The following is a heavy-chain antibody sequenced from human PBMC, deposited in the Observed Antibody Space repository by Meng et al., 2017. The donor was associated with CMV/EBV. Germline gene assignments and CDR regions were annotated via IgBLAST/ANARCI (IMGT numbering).Heavy chain of an antibody. CDR3: ARDLSPYYYDSSGYGPPFDY. V-gene: IGHV1-46*01. Sequence: QVQLVQSGAEVKKPGASVKVSCKASGYTFTSYYMHWVRQAPGQGLEWMGIINPSGGSTSYAQKFQGRVTMTRDTSTSTVYMELSSLRSEDTAVYYCARDLSPYYYDSSGYGPPFDYWGQGTLVTVSS. CDR1: GYTFTSYY. D-gene: IGHD3-22*01. CDR2: INPSGGST. J-gene: IGHJ4*02.